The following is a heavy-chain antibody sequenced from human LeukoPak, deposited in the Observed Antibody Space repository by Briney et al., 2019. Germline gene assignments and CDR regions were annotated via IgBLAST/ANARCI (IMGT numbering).Heavy chain of an antibody. J-gene: IGHJ3*02. D-gene: IGHD2-8*01. CDR3: ARQGVGAFDI. CDR1: GGSISSYY. CDR2: IYYSGST. Sequence: SETLSLTCTVSGGSISSYYWSWIRQPPGKELGWIGYIYYSGSTNYNPSLKSRVTISVDTSKNQFSLKLSSVTAADTAVYYCARQGVGAFDIWGQGTMVTVSS. V-gene: IGHV4-59*08.